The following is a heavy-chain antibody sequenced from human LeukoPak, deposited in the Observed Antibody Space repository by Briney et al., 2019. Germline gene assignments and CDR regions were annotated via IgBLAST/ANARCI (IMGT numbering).Heavy chain of an antibody. CDR1: GLPFSTSG. D-gene: IGHD1-14*01. J-gene: IGHJ4*02. CDR2: IGPTGSDR. V-gene: IGHV3-21*06. CDR3: ATETNGRHYDY. Sequence: NPGGSLRLSCTASGLPFSTSGFNWVRQAPGKGLEWVASIGPTGSDRYHADSIKGRFTISRDNANNFLYLQMNSLRAEDTAVYYCATETNGRHYDYWGQGTLLIVSS.